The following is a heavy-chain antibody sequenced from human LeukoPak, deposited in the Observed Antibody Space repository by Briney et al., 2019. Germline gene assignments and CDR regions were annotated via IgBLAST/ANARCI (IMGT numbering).Heavy chain of an antibody. V-gene: IGHV4-59*01. CDR2: IYYSGST. D-gene: IGHD4-17*01. J-gene: IGHJ4*02. CDR3: ARVFGYGDYVHFDY. CDR1: GGSISSYY. Sequence: PSETLSLTCTVSGGSISSYYWSWIRQPPGKGLEWKGYIYYSGSTNYNPSLKSRVTISVEPSKNQFSLKLRSVNAADTAVYYCARVFGYGDYVHFDYWGQGTLVTVSS.